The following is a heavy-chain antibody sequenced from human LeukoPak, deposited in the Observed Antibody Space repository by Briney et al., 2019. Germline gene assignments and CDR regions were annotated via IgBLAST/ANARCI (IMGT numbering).Heavy chain of an antibody. J-gene: IGHJ4*02. CDR3: AREFRQLWLYRYFDY. CDR1: GYTFIGHY. D-gene: IGHD5-18*01. CDR2: ISAYNGNT. V-gene: IGHV1-18*04. Sequence: GASVKVSCKASGYTFIGHYIHWVRQAPGQGLDWMGWISAYNGNTNYAQKLQGRVTMTTDTSTSTAYMELRSLRSDDTAVYYCAREFRQLWLYRYFDYWGQGTLVTVSS.